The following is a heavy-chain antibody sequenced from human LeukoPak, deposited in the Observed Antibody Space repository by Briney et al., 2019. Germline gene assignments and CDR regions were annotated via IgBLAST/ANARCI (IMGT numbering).Heavy chain of an antibody. J-gene: IGHJ6*02. V-gene: IGHV1-69*04. CDR2: IIPILGIA. Sequence: GASVKVSCKASGGTSSSYAISWVRQAPGQGLEWMGRIIPILGIANYAQKFQGRVTITADKSTSTAYMELSSLRSEDTAVYYCARVSNYVFYYYYGMDVWGQGTTVTVSS. D-gene: IGHD4-4*01. CDR1: GGTSSSYA. CDR3: ARVSNYVFYYYYGMDV.